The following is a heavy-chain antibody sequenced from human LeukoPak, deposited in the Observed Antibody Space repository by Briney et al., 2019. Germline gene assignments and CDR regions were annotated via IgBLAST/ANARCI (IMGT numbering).Heavy chain of an antibody. V-gene: IGHV3-66*01. CDR1: GFTVSSNY. J-gene: IGHJ4*02. Sequence: GGSLRLSCAASGFTVSSNYMSWVRQAPGKGLEWVSVIYSGGSTYYADSVKGRFTISRDNSKNTLYLQMNSLRAEDTAVYYCATSDLLRLGELSLDYWGQGTLVTVSS. CDR3: ATSDLLRLGELSLDY. CDR2: IYSGGST. D-gene: IGHD3-16*02.